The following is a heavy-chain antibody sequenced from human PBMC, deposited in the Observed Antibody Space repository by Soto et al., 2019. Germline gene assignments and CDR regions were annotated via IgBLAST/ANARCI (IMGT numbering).Heavy chain of an antibody. CDR1: VGSFSGYY. CDR3: AGQYGMHAFDI. J-gene: IGHJ3*02. Sequence: PSETLSLTCAVYVGSFSGYYWSWIRQPPGKGLEWIGEINHSGSTNYNPSLKSRVTISVDTSKNQFSLKLSSVTAADTAVYYCAGQYGMHAFDIWGQGTMVTVSS. D-gene: IGHD4-17*01. CDR2: INHSGST. V-gene: IGHV4-34*01.